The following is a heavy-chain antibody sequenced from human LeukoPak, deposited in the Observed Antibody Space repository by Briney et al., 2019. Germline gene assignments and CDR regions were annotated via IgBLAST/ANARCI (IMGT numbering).Heavy chain of an antibody. CDR2: ISSSSYI. D-gene: IGHD2-21*02. CDR3: ASLIVVVTAVGDP. V-gene: IGHV3-21*01. Sequence: GGSLRLSCAASGFTFSSYEINWVRQAPGKGLEWVSSISSSSYIYYADSVKGRFTISRDNAKNSLYLQMNSLRAEDTAVYYCASLIVVVTAVGDPWGQGTLVTVSS. J-gene: IGHJ5*02. CDR1: GFTFSSYE.